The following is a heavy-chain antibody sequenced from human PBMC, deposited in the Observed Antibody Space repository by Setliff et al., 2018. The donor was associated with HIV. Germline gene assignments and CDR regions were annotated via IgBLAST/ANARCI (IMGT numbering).Heavy chain of an antibody. CDR2: ISGSSSPI. D-gene: IGHD5-12*01. CDR1: GFTFSSYW. CDR3: ARGVATNLDP. V-gene: IGHV3-48*01. J-gene: IGHJ5*02. Sequence: TGGSLRLSCAASGFTFSSYWMSWVRQAPGKGLEWVSYISGSSSPIYYADSVKGRFTISRDNATNSLYLQMNSLRAEDTAVYYCARGVATNLDPWGQGSLVTVSS.